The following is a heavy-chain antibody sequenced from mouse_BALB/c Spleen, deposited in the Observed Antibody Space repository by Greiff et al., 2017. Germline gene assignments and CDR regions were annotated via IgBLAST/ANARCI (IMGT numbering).Heavy chain of an antibody. CDR2: ISYSGST. D-gene: IGHD4-1*01. CDR1: GYSITSDYA. V-gene: IGHV3-2*02. Sequence: EVQLQESGPGLVKPSQSLSLTCTVTGYSITSDYAWNWIRQFPGNKLEWMGYISYSGSTSYNPSLKSRISITRDTSKNQFFLQLNSVTTEDTATYYCASRTAFAYWGQGTLVTVSA. J-gene: IGHJ3*01. CDR3: ASRTAFAY.